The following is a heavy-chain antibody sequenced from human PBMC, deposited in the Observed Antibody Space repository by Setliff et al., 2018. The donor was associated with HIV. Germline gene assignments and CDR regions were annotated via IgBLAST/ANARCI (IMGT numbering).Heavy chain of an antibody. D-gene: IGHD3-3*01. CDR1: GYTFTGYY. CDR2: INPNTGGT. V-gene: IGHV1-2*02. Sequence: GASVKVSCKASGYTFTGYYMHWVRQAPGQGLEWMGWINPNTGGTNFAQKFQGRVTMTRDTSISTAYMELSRLRSDDTAVYYCGRDPFWSGYDAFDIWGQGTMVT. J-gene: IGHJ3*02. CDR3: GRDPFWSGYDAFDI.